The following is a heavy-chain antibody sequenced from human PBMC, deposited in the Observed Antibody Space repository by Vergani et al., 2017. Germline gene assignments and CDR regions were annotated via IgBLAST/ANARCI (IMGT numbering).Heavy chain of an antibody. J-gene: IGHJ4*02. CDR1: GYTFTGYF. V-gene: IGHV1-2*02. D-gene: IGHD1-26*01. CDR3: AKDRANSGAYPIDF. CDR2: INPNRGVT. Sequence: QVRLMQSAAEVKKPGASVRVSCKASGYTFTGYFIHLVRQAPGQGLEWMGWINPNRGVTNYGQKFHGRVTMTSDTSTNTVYMELSRLKSDDTALYYCAKDRANSGAYPIDFWGPGTLVTVSS.